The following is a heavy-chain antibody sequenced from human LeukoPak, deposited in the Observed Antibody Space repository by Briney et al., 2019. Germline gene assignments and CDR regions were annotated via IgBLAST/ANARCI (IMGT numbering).Heavy chain of an antibody. D-gene: IGHD3-22*01. CDR3: ARRYSPYYYDSSGYYSDAFDI. J-gene: IGHJ3*02. Sequence: GGSLRLSCAASGFTFDDYAMHWVRQAPGKGLEWVSGISWNSGSIGYADSVKGRFTIPRDNAKNSLYLQMNSLRAEDTALYYCARRYSPYYYDSSGYYSDAFDIWGQGTMVTVSS. V-gene: IGHV3-9*01. CDR2: ISWNSGSI. CDR1: GFTFDDYA.